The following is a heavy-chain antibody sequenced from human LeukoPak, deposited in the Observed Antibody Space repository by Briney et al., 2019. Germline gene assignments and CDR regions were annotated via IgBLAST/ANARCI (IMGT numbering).Heavy chain of an antibody. Sequence: SETMSLTCTVSGGSISCGDYYWSWIRQPPGKGLKWIGYIFYSGNTYYNPSLKSRVPISVDTSKNRFSLKLSSVTAADTAVYYCAGPFGEKAFGAFDIWGQGTMVTVSS. CDR2: IFYSGNT. V-gene: IGHV4-30-4*01. D-gene: IGHD3-10*01. CDR1: GGSISCGDYY. J-gene: IGHJ3*02. CDR3: AGPFGEKAFGAFDI.